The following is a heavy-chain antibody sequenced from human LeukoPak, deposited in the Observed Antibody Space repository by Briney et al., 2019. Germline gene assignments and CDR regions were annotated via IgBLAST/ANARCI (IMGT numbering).Heavy chain of an antibody. CDR3: ARDRRGYSYGSLVEYMDV. V-gene: IGHV4-59*01. CDR2: INHSGST. D-gene: IGHD5-18*01. CDR1: GGSISSYY. J-gene: IGHJ6*03. Sequence: SETLSLTCTVSGGSISSYYWSWIRQPAGKGLEWIGEINHSGSTNYNPSLKSRVTISVDTSKNQFSLKLSSVTAADTAVYYCARDRRGYSYGSLVEYMDVWGKGTTVTISS.